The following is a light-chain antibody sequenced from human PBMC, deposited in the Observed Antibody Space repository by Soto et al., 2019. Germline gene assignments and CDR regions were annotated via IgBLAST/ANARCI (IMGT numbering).Light chain of an antibody. CDR3: QQSYSTPT. J-gene: IGKJ2*01. CDR2: AAS. Sequence: DIQMTQSPSSLSASVGDRVTITCRASQSISSYLNWYQQKPGKAPKLLIYAASSLQSGVPSRFSGSGSGTDFTLSISGPEPEDVANYYWQQSYSTPTFGQGTKLEIK. CDR1: QSISSY. V-gene: IGKV1-39*01.